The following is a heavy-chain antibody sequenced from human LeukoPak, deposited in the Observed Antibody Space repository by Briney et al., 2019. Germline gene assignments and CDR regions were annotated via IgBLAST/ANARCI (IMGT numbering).Heavy chain of an antibody. J-gene: IGHJ5*02. V-gene: IGHV4-4*07. Sequence: SETLSLTCTVSGGSISIYYWSWIRQPAGKGLEWIGRIYTGGSTNYNPSLKSRVTMSVDTSKNQFSLKLSSVTAADTAVYYCARDLYCSSTSCYWFDPWGQGTLVTVSS. CDR3: ARDLYCSSTSCYWFDP. D-gene: IGHD2-2*01. CDR1: GGSISIYY. CDR2: IYTGGST.